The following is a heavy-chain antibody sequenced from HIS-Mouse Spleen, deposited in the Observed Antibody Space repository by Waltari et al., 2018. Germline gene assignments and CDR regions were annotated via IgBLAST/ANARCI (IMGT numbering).Heavy chain of an antibody. V-gene: IGHV4-39*07. Sequence: QLQLQESGPGLVKPSETLSLTCTVSGGSISSSSYYWGWIRQPPGKGLEWIGSIYYSGRPYHNPSLKSRVTISVHTSKTQFSLKLSSVTAADTAVYYCAREIPYSSSWYDWYFDLWGRGTLVTVSS. CDR1: GGSISSSSYY. J-gene: IGHJ2*01. CDR3: AREIPYSSSWYDWYFDL. CDR2: IYYSGRP. D-gene: IGHD6-13*01.